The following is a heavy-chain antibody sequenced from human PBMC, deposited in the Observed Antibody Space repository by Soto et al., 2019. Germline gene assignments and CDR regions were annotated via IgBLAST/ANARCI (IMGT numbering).Heavy chain of an antibody. J-gene: IGHJ4*02. D-gene: IGHD2-21*02. CDR3: AKDVGRWVETFDY. CDR2: ISGGGGGT. Sequence: GGSLRLSCVGSGFTLTRSGMSWVRQAPGKGLEWVSGISGGGGGTYYADSVRGRFTISRDISKNTVYLQMNGLRAEDTAVYYCAKDVGRWVETFDYWRQGTRVTVSS. CDR1: GFTLTRSG. V-gene: IGHV3-23*01.